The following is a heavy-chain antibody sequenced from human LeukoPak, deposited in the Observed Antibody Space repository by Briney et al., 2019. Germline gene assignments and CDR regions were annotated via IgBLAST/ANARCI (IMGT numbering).Heavy chain of an antibody. J-gene: IGHJ3*02. CDR2: IYYSGGT. CDR1: AGSISRYSYY. D-gene: IGHD1-26*01. V-gene: IGHV4-39*01. Sequence: PSETLSLTCTVSAGSISRYSYYWGWIRQPPGKGLEWIGSIYYSGGTYYNPSLMSRVTISVDTSKNQFSLKLSSVTAADTAVYYCARHTWEPLGTHAFDIWGQGTMVTVSS. CDR3: ARHTWEPLGTHAFDI.